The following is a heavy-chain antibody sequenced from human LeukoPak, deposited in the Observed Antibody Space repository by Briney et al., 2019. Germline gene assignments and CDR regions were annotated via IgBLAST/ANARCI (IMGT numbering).Heavy chain of an antibody. Sequence: SETLSLTCTVSGGSISSYYWSWIRQPPGKGLEWIGYIYYSGSTNYNPSLKSRVTISVDTSKNQFSLKLSSVTAADTAVYYCARLAVWGSYRFKRPFDYWGQGTLVTVSS. CDR3: ARLAVWGSYRFKRPFDY. J-gene: IGHJ4*02. V-gene: IGHV4-59*12. CDR2: IYYSGST. D-gene: IGHD3-16*02. CDR1: GGSISSYY.